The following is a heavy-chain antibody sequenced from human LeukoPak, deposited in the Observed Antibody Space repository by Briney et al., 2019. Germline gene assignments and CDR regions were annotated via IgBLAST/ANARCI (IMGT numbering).Heavy chain of an antibody. CDR1: GGSISTYY. J-gene: IGHJ3*02. Sequence: SETLSLTCTVAGGSISTYYWSWIRQPPGRGLEWIGYIYFTGSTNYNPSLQSRVTISVDTSKNQFSLKLTSVTAADTAVYYCARHCASGTCAFDIWGQGTMVTVSS. CDR2: IYFTGST. D-gene: IGHD6-13*01. CDR3: ARHCASGTCAFDI. V-gene: IGHV4-59*08.